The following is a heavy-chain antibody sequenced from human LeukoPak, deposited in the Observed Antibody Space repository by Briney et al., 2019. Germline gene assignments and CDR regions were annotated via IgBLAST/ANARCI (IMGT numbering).Heavy chain of an antibody. CDR1: GGTFSSYA. Sequence: PVKVSCKASGGTFSSYAISWVRQAPGQGLEWMGGIIPIFGTANYAQKFQGRVTITADESTSTAYMELSSLRSEDTAVYYCAREGDCSSTSCPPYNWFDPWGQGTLVTVSS. CDR3: AREGDCSSTSCPPYNWFDP. V-gene: IGHV1-69*01. J-gene: IGHJ5*02. D-gene: IGHD2-2*01. CDR2: IIPIFGTA.